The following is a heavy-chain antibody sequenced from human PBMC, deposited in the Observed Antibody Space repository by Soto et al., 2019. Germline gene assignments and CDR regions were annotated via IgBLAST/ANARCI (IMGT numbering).Heavy chain of an antibody. V-gene: IGHV3-74*01. J-gene: IGHJ6*01. CDR1: GFTFINYW. Sequence: EVQLVESGGGLVQPGGSLRLSCAASGFTFINYWMHWVRQAPGKGLVWVSRINSDGSSIIYADSVKGRFTSSRDNAKKPRYLQVSSLRGDDTAVYYCARAPYNLYGMDVWGQGATYTVSS. D-gene: IGHD1-1*01. CDR2: INSDGSSI. CDR3: ARAPYNLYGMDV.